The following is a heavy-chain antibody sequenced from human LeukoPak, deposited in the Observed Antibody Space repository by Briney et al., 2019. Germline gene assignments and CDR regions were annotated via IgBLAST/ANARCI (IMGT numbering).Heavy chain of an antibody. CDR1: GFTFSVYG. J-gene: IGHJ4*02. V-gene: IGHV3-30*02. D-gene: IGHD3-10*01. Sequence: GGSLRVSCAASGFTFSVYGMHWVRQAPGKGLEWVTFIQYDASNEYYADSVRGRFTISRDNSKYTLYLQMNSLRAEDTAVYYCAKDRVTQAGFDYWGQGALVTVSS. CDR3: AKDRVTQAGFDY. CDR2: IQYDASNE.